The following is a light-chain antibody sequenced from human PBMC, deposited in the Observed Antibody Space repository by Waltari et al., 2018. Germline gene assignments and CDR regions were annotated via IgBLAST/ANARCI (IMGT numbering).Light chain of an antibody. CDR2: KAT. Sequence: SYDLTQPPSMSLSPGPTARITCSADVVANQYVYWYQQKPGQSPVLVIYKATERPSGIPERFSGSSSGTTVTLTISGVQAEDEADYYCQSADRTGTFVIFGGGTKLTVL. J-gene: IGLJ2*01. CDR1: VVANQY. CDR3: QSADRTGTFVI. V-gene: IGLV3-25*03.